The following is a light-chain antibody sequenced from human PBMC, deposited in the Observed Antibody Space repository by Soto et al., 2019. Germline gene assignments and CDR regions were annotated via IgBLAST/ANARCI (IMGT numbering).Light chain of an antibody. J-gene: IGLJ2*01. CDR2: KND. V-gene: IGLV1-51*02. Sequence: QSVLTQPPSVSSAPGQTVTISCSGSESNIGNCDVSWYQQVPETAPKLLIYKNDRRPSGIPDRFSGSKSGTSATLGITGLQTGDEADYYCGTWDGDLRGVVFGGGTKLTVL. CDR3: GTWDGDLRGVV. CDR1: ESNIGNCD.